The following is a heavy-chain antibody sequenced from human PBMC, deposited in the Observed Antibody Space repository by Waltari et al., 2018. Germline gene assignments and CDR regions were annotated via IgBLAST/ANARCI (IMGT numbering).Heavy chain of an antibody. CDR1: GFTLRNYW. CDR3: ARDSPDKHWKFFGNDH. D-gene: IGHD1-1*01. J-gene: IGHJ4*02. V-gene: IGHV3-7*01. Sequence: EVQLVESGGGLAHPGGSLTLSCVGSGFTLRNYWMTWVRQAPGKGLGWVATMNKDGSERYYVDSVRGRFIISKDDAKNSLSLEMNILAVEDTAIYYCARDSPDKHWKFFGNDHWGQGTLVNVSP. CDR2: MNKDGSER.